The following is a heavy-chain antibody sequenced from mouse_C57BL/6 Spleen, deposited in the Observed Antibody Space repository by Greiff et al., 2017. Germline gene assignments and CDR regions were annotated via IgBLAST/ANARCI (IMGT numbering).Heavy chain of an antibody. CDR2: INPGSGGT. J-gene: IGHJ1*03. CDR1: GYAFTNYL. V-gene: IGHV1-54*01. Sequence: QVQLQQSGAELVRPGTSVKVSCKASGYAFTNYLIEWVKQRPGQGLEWIGVINPGSGGTNYNEKFKGKATLTADKSSSTAYMQLSSLTSEDSAVYFCARRGVGREGYFDVWGTGTTGTVSS. D-gene: IGHD4-1*01. CDR3: ARRGVGREGYFDV.